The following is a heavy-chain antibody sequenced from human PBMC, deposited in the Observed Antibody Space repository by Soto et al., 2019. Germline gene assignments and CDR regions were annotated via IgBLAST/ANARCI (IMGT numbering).Heavy chain of an antibody. CDR2: ISYSGST. CDR3: ARDYMVRGVMRWFDP. J-gene: IGHJ5*02. V-gene: IGHV4-30-4*01. Sequence: SETLSLTCTVSGGSISSGNYYWSWIRQPPGKGLEWIGFISYSGSTNYNPSLKSRVTISVDKSKNQFSLKLSSVTAADTAVYYCARDYMVRGVMRWFDPWGQGTLVTVSS. D-gene: IGHD3-10*01. CDR1: GGSISSGNYY.